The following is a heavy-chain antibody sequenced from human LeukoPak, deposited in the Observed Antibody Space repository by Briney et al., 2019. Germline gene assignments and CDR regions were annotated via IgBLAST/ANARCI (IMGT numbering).Heavy chain of an antibody. CDR1: GGSISSSSYY. V-gene: IGHV4-39*01. D-gene: IGHD3-10*01. J-gene: IGHJ4*02. Sequence: SETLSLTCTVSGGSISSSSYYWGWIRQPPGKGLEWIGSIYYSGSTYYNPSLKSRVTISVDTSKNQFSLKLSSVTAADTAVYYCLPEENYGSGSYPLDYWGQGTLVTVSS. CDR3: LPEENYGSGSYPLDY. CDR2: IYYSGST.